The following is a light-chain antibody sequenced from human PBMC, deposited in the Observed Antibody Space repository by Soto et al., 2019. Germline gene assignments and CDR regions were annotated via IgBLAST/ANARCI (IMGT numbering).Light chain of an antibody. CDR1: QSISSW. CDR3: QQYNSYSWT. V-gene: IGKV1-5*01. CDR2: DAS. Sequence: DIQMNKSPSTLSSSVGDRVTLTCRASQSISSWLAWYQQKPGKAPKLLIYDASSLESGVPSRFSGSGSGTEFTLTISSLQPDDFATYYCQQYNSYSWTFAQGAKVDI. J-gene: IGKJ1*01.